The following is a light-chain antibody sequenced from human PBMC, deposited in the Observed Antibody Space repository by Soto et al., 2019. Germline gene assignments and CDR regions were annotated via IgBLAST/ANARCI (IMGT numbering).Light chain of an antibody. CDR3: QQYGNSLPWT. J-gene: IGKJ1*01. CDR2: GAS. Sequence: EIVLTQSPGTLSLSPGEGATLSCRASQIVSNNYLAWYQQKPGQARRLLVYGASRRATGIPDRSSGSGSGTDFTLTISRLEPEDFAVYYCQQYGNSLPWTFGQGTKVEIK. V-gene: IGKV3-20*01. CDR1: QIVSNNY.